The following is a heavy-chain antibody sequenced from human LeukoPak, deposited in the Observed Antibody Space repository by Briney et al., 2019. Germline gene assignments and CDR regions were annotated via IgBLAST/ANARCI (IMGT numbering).Heavy chain of an antibody. CDR2: IYSGGST. D-gene: IGHD4-17*01. CDR3: ASALTTVTPHFHC. J-gene: IGHJ4*02. V-gene: IGHV3-53*01. Sequence: GGSLRLSCAASGFTVSSNYMSWVRQAPGKGLEWVSVIYSGGSTYYADSVKGRFTISRDNSKNTLYLQMNSLRAEDTAVYYCASALTTVTPHFHCWGQGTLVTVSS. CDR1: GFTVSSNY.